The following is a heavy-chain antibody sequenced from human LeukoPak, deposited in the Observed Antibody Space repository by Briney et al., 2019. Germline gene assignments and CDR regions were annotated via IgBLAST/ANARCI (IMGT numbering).Heavy chain of an antibody. V-gene: IGHV1-2*02. CDR2: IPPNSGGT. CDR3: ARWGKYYYDSSGYYY. CDR1: GYTFTGYY. Sequence: ASVKVSCKASGYTFTGYYMHWVRQAPGQGLEWMGWIPPNSGGTKYAQRFQGRVTVTRDTSISTVYMELSRLRSDDTAVYYCARWGKYYYDSSGYYYWGQGTLVSVSS. J-gene: IGHJ4*02. D-gene: IGHD3-22*01.